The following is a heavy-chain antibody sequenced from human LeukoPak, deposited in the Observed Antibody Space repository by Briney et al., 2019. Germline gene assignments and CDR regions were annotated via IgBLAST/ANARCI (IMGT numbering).Heavy chain of an antibody. CDR2: ISSRSFYI. D-gene: IGHD3-3*01. J-gene: IGHJ4*02. CDR3: AKVGSVWLAEFFGYYFDY. CDR1: GFTFSXXX. Sequence: XASGFTFSXXXXXWVRXAPGXXXXXXXXISSRSFYIYYADSVKGRFTISRDNSKNTLYLQMNSLRAEDTAVYYCAKVGSVWLAEFFGYYFDYWGQGTLVTVSS. V-gene: IGHV3-21*04.